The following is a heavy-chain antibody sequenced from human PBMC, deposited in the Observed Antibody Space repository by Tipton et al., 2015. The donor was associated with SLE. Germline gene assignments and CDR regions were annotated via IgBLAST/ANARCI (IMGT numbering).Heavy chain of an antibody. CDR2: INPYNGNT. CDR3: ARRAGYSYRY. D-gene: IGHD5-18*01. V-gene: IGHV1-18*01. J-gene: IGHJ4*02. CDR1: GYDFPSYG. Sequence: QLVQSGGDLKKPGASVKVSCKASGYDFPSYGIIWVRQAPGQGLEWMGWINPYNGNTNYAQNFQGRVTLTTDTSTSTAYMELRSLRFDDTAVYYCARRAGYSYRYWGQGTLVTVSS.